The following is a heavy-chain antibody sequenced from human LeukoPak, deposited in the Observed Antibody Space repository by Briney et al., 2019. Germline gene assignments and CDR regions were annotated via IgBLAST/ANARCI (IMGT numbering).Heavy chain of an antibody. CDR1: GGSISSYY. V-gene: IGHV4-59*12. D-gene: IGHD3-22*01. Sequence: PSETLSLTCTVSGGSISSYYWSWIRQPPGKGLEWIGYIYYSGSTYYNPSLKSRVTISVDTSKNQFSLKLSSVTAADTAVYYCARDNRGGLFYYDSSGFDYWGQGTLVTVSS. CDR3: ARDNRGGLFYYDSSGFDY. CDR2: IYYSGST. J-gene: IGHJ4*02.